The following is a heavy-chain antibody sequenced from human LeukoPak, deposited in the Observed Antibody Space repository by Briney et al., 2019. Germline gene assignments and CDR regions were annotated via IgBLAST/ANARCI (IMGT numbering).Heavy chain of an antibody. CDR1: GGSISSGDYY. CDR2: IYYGGNT. V-gene: IGHV4-31*03. CDR3: AISRGGFFDY. Sequence: TSETLSLTCTVSGGSISSGDYYWSWIRQHPGKGLEWIGNIYYGGNTYYNPSLKSRVSISVDTSKNQFSLKLSSVTAADTAVYYCAISRGGFFDYWGQGTLVTVSS. D-gene: IGHD3-16*01. J-gene: IGHJ4*02.